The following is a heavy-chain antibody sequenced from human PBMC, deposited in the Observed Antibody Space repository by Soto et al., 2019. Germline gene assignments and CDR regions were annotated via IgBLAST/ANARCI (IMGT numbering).Heavy chain of an antibody. CDR3: AKLYEGSSWSLPFDY. CDR2: ISGSGGST. Sequence: GGSLRLSCAASGFTFSSYAMSWVRQAPGKGLEWVSAISGSGGSTYYADSVKGRFTISRDNSKNTLYLQMNSLRAEDTAVYYCAKLYEGSSWSLPFDYWGQGTLVTVSS. V-gene: IGHV3-23*01. J-gene: IGHJ4*02. CDR1: GFTFSSYA. D-gene: IGHD6-13*01.